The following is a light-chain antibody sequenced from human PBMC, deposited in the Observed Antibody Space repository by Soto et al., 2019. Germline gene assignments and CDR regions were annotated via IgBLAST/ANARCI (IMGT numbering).Light chain of an antibody. CDR3: AAWDDSLNGYV. CDR2: SNN. CDR1: SSNIGSNT. Sequence: QSVLTQPPSASGTPGQRVTISCSGSSSNIGSNTVNWYQQVPGTAPKLLIYSNNDRPSGVPDRFSGSKSGTSASLAISGLQSEDEADYYCAAWDDSLNGYVFGTGTKVTVL. J-gene: IGLJ1*01. V-gene: IGLV1-44*01.